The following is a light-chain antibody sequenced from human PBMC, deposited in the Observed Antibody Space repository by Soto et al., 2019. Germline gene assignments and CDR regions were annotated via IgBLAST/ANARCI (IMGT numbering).Light chain of an antibody. CDR2: DVN. CDR3: CSYTSSHTRV. Sequence: QSVLTQPPSVSGAPGQGVTISCSGTTSDVGSYDFVSWYQHHPGKAPKLIIYDVNNRPSGLSNRFSGSKSGNTASLTISGLQTEDEADYYCCSYTSSHTRVFGTGTKLTVL. CDR1: TSDVGSYDF. J-gene: IGLJ1*01. V-gene: IGLV2-14*01.